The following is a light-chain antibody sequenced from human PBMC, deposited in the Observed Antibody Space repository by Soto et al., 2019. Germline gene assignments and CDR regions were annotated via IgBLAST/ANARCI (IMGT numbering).Light chain of an antibody. CDR2: SAS. CDR1: QNIFSY. J-gene: IGKJ5*01. Sequence: DIQMTQSPSSLSASVGDRVTITCRTSQNIFSYLNWYQQKAGQAPKLLIHSASTLESGVPSRFSGGGSGTDFTLTISSLQPEDFATYYCQQSYTIPITFGQGTRLEI. V-gene: IGKV1-39*01. CDR3: QQSYTIPIT.